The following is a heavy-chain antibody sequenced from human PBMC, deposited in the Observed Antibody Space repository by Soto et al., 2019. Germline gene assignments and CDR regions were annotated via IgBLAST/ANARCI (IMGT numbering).Heavy chain of an antibody. CDR3: ARDDGDPYYYYYYGLDV. CDR2: ITSSANYI. J-gene: IGHJ6*02. Sequence: EVQLVESGGGLVKPGGSLRLSCAASGFTFHSHSMNWVRQAPGKGLEWDSSITSSANYIHYADSVKGRFTISRDDAKNSLYLQMNSLRAEDTAVYFCARDDGDPYYYYYYGLDVWGQGTTVTVSS. D-gene: IGHD4-17*01. V-gene: IGHV3-21*01. CDR1: GFTFHSHS.